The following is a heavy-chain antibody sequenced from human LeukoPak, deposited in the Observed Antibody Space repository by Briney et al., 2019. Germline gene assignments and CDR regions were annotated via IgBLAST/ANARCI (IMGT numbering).Heavy chain of an antibody. V-gene: IGHV1-2*04. J-gene: IGHJ4*02. CDR1: GYTFTGYY. CDR2: INPNSGGT. CDR3: ARDGGYCRGGSCYNYFDY. D-gene: IGHD2-15*01. Sequence: GASVKVSCKASGYTFTGYYMHWVRQAPGQGLEWMGWINPNSGGTNYAQKFQGWVTMTRDTSISTAYMELSRLRSDDTAVYYCARDGGYCRGGSCYNYFDYWGQGTLVTVSS.